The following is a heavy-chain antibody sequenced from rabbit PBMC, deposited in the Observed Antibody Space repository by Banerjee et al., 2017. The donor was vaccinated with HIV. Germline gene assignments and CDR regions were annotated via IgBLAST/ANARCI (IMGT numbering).Heavy chain of an antibody. CDR1: GFSFSSRYY. J-gene: IGHJ4*01. Sequence: QSLEESGGDLVKPGASLTLTCTASGFSFSSRYYMCWVRQAPGKGLEWTACINTATGKAVYANWAKGRFTISRENTQNTLYLQLSSLTAADTATYFCVRDQAGYAGYGPYYFYLWGPGTLVTVS. D-gene: IGHD7-1*01. CDR2: INTATGKA. CDR3: VRDQAGYAGYGPYYFYL. V-gene: IGHV1S40*01.